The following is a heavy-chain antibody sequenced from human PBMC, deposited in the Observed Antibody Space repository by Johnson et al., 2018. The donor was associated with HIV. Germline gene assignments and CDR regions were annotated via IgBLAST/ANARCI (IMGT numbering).Heavy chain of an antibody. CDR2: IRSKGNTYAT. D-gene: IGHD2-21*01. J-gene: IGHJ3*02. V-gene: IGHV3-73*02. Sequence: VQLVESGGGLVLPGGSLKLACAASGFTFSGSAMHWVRQASVRGLEWVGLIRSKGNTYATVYAASVKGRFTIYSDDSQNTVYLQMNSLRPYDTAVYYCARGGGCGGDCYSGYDAFDIWGQGTMVTVSS. CDR3: ARGGGCGGDCYSGYDAFDI. CDR1: GFTFSGSA.